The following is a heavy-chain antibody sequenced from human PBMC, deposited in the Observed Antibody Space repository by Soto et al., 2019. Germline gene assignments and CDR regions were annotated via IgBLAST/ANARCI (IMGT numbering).Heavy chain of an antibody. D-gene: IGHD1-26*01. V-gene: IGHV1-18*01. CDR2: ISAYNGNT. Sequence: QVQLVQSGAEVKKPGASVKVSCKASGYNFNSYTISWVRQAPGQGLEWMGRISAYNGNTNYAQKLQGRVTMTTDTSKSTAYMELRSLRSDDTDVYHCARVVGALGHWFDPWGQGTLVTVSS. CDR1: GYNFNSYT. J-gene: IGHJ5*02. CDR3: ARVVGALGHWFDP.